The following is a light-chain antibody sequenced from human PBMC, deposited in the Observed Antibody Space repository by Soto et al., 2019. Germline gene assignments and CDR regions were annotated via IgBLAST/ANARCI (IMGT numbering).Light chain of an antibody. CDR1: SSDVGGYNY. J-gene: IGLJ1*01. V-gene: IGLV2-14*01. Sequence: QSALTQPASVSGSPGQSITISCTGTSSDVGGYNYVSWYQQHPGKAPTLMIYDVSNRPSGVSNRFSGSKSGNTASLTISGLQADDEADYYCSSYTSSSTVFGTGTKVTVL. CDR3: SSYTSSSTV. CDR2: DVS.